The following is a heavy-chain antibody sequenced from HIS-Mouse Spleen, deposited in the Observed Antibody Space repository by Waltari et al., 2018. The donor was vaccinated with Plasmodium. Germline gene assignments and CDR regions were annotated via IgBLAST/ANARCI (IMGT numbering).Heavy chain of an antibody. CDR3: ARGSAGDAFDI. CDR2: ISPYNGNT. V-gene: IGHV1-18*01. Sequence: QVHLVHSGDAVKKPGAAVNVSCKASGYTFTSYGISWVRQAPGQGLEWLGWISPYNGNTNFAQKLQGRVTMTTDTSTSTAYMELRSLRSDDTAVYYCARGSAGDAFDIWGQGTMVTVSS. CDR1: GYTFTSYG. J-gene: IGHJ3*02. D-gene: IGHD6-19*01.